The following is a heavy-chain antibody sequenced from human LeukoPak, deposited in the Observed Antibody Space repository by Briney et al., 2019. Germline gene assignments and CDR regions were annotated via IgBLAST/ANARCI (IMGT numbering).Heavy chain of an antibody. V-gene: IGHV1-69*13. J-gene: IGHJ4*02. CDR3: AGDRVTTGESFDY. D-gene: IGHD4-11*01. CDR1: GCTFSSYA. CDR2: IIPIIGTA. Sequence: ASVKVSCKASGCTFSSYAISWVRQARGQGLEWMGGIIPIIGTANYAQKFQGRVTITADESTSTAYMELSSLRTEDTAVYYCAGDRVTTGESFDYWGQGTLVTVYS.